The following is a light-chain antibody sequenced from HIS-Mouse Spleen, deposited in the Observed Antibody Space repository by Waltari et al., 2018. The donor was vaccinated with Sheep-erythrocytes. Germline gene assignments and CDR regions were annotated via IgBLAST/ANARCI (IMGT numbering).Light chain of an antibody. J-gene: IGLJ1*01. CDR1: SRHVGGYNY. CDR2: DVS. Sequence: QSALTQPASVSGSPGQSITISCTGTSRHVGGYNYFSWYQQHPGKAPKLIIYDVSNRPSGVSNRFSGSKSGNTASLTISGLQAEDEADYYCSSYTSSSSYVFGTGTKVTVL. V-gene: IGLV2-14*03. CDR3: SSYTSSSSYV.